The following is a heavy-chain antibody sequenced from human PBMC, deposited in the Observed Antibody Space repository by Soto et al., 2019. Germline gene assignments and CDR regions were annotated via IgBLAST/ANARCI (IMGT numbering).Heavy chain of an antibody. J-gene: IGHJ6*02. CDR3: ARNSLTGYYNYYYSMDV. Sequence: GESLKISCKSSGYSFSSYWIAWVRLMPGKGLEWMGSIYPDDSDTKYSPSFQGQVTISADKSISAAYLQWSSLKASDTAIYYCARNSLTGYYNYYYSMDVWGQGTTVTVSS. D-gene: IGHD3-9*01. CDR2: IYPDDSDT. V-gene: IGHV5-51*01. CDR1: GYSFSSYW.